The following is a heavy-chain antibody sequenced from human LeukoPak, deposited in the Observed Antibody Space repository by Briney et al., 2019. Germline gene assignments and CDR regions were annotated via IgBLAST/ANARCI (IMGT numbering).Heavy chain of an antibody. J-gene: IGHJ4*02. V-gene: IGHV3-23*01. CDR1: GYTFSSYA. D-gene: IGHD1-26*01. CDR2: ISSSGGST. CDR3: AKDGGGSYSYFDY. Sequence: PGGSLRLSCAASGYTFSSYAMSWVRKAPGKGLEWVSAISSSGGSTYYADSVKGRFTISRDNSKNTLYLQMNSLRAEDTAVYYCAKDGGGSYSYFDYWGQGTLVTVSS.